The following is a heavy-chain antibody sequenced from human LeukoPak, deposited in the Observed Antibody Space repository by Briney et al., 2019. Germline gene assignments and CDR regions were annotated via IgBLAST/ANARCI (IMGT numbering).Heavy chain of an antibody. CDR2: IKKDGSDK. D-gene: IGHD1-1*01. J-gene: IGHJ6*03. CDR1: GFTFSNYW. Sequence: PGGSLRLSCAASGFTFSNYWMTWVRQAPGKGLEWVTNIKKDGSDKDYVDSVKGRFTVSRDNAKNTMSLQMTSLRADDTAIYFCARRGYNFGYYYYYYMDVWGKGTTVTVSS. CDR3: ARRGYNFGYYYYYYMDV. V-gene: IGHV3-7*03.